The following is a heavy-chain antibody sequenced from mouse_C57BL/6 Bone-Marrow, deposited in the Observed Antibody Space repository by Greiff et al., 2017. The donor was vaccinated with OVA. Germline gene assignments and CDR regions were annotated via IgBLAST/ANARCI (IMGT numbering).Heavy chain of an antibody. CDR3: ARGKYYGSTDY. V-gene: IGHV1-26*01. CDR1: GYTFTDYY. D-gene: IGHD1-1*01. Sequence: DVKLQESGPELVKPGASVKISCKASGYTFTDYYMNWVKQSHGKSLEWIGDINPNNGGTSYNQKFKGKATLTVDKSSSTAYMELRSLTSEDSAVYYCARGKYYGSTDYWGQGTTLTVSS. J-gene: IGHJ2*01. CDR2: INPNNGGT.